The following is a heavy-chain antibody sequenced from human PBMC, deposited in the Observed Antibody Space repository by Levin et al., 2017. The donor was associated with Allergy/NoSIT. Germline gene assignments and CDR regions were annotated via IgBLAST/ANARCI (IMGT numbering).Heavy chain of an antibody. Sequence: AGGSLRLSCAASGITFRNYAMSWVRQAPGKGLVWVSTISDSGGYTYYADSVKGRFTISRDNSKNTLYLQMNSLKVEDTAVYYCAKFVGAGGSHNPPTDYWCQGTLVTVSS. D-gene: IGHD3-10*01. J-gene: IGHJ4*02. CDR1: GITFRNYA. CDR2: ISDSGGYT. CDR3: AKFVGAGGSHNPPTDY. V-gene: IGHV3-23*01.